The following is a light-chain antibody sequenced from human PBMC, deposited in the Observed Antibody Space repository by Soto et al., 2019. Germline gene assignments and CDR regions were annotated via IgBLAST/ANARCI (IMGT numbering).Light chain of an antibody. Sequence: EIVMTQSPSTLSVSPGERGTLSCRARQSVTSYLAWYQQKPGQAPRLLFYGASTRATGIPARFSGGGSGTEFTLTVSSLQSEDFAVYYCHQYYKWPLTFGGGTKVDIK. CDR1: QSVTSY. CDR3: HQYYKWPLT. V-gene: IGKV3-15*01. J-gene: IGKJ4*01. CDR2: GAS.